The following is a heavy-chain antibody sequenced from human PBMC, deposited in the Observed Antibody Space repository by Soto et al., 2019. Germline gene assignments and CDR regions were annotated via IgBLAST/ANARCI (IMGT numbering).Heavy chain of an antibody. Sequence: EVQLVESGGGFVQPGGSLRLSCSASEFSFRDYWMTWVRQAPGKGLEWVASIKKDGSEKSYVDSVKGRFTISRDNAKNSLYLHMSSLRDEDTAVYYCARRAAVVGLDYWGQGALVTVSS. CDR2: IKKDGSEK. D-gene: IGHD6-13*01. J-gene: IGHJ4*02. V-gene: IGHV3-7*01. CDR3: ARRAAVVGLDY. CDR1: EFSFRDYW.